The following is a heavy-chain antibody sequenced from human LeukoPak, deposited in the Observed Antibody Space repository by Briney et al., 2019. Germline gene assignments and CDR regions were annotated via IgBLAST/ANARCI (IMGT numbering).Heavy chain of an antibody. CDR1: GFTFRSYS. J-gene: IGHJ6*04. CDR3: ARDRVTMVRGVPYYYYYGMDV. CDR2: ISSSSSYI. Sequence: GGSLRLSCAASGFTFRSYSMNWVRQAPGKGLEWVSSISSSSSYIYYAHSVKGRFTISRDNAKNSLYLQMNSLRAEDTAVYYCARDRVTMVRGVPYYYYYGMDVWGKGTTVTVSS. V-gene: IGHV3-21*01. D-gene: IGHD3-10*01.